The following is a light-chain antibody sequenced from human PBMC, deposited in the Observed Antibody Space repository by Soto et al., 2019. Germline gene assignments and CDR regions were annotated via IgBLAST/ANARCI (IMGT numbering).Light chain of an antibody. J-gene: IGKJ5*01. CDR1: QSVNSNY. CDR2: GAS. V-gene: IGKV3-20*01. Sequence: EIVLTQSPGTLSLSPGERATLSCRASQSVNSNYLGWYQQKPGQAPRLLIYGASSRATGIPDRFIGSGSGTDFTLTISRLEPEDFAVYYCQQYGSSPLISFGQGTRLENK. CDR3: QQYGSSPLIS.